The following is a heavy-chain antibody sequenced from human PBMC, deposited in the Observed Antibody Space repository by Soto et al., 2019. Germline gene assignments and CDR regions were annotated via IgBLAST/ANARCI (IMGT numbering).Heavy chain of an antibody. CDR2: IYSSGST. CDR3: ARDGDGYNY. Sequence: QVQLQESGPGLVKPSETLSLTCTVSGGSVSSGSYYWSWIRQPPGKGLEWIGYIYSSGSTSYNPSLESRVTLSVDTSKNQFSLQMSSVTAADTAVYYCARDGDGYNYWGQGILVTVSS. J-gene: IGHJ4*02. CDR1: GGSVSSGSYY. V-gene: IGHV4-61*01. D-gene: IGHD5-12*01.